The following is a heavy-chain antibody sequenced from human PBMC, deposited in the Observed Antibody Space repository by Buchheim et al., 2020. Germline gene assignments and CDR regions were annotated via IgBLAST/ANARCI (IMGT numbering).Heavy chain of an antibody. D-gene: IGHD2-21*01. J-gene: IGHJ6*02. Sequence: QVQLQESGPGLVKPSQTLSLTCTVSGGSISSGDYYWSWIRQPPGKGLEWIGYIYYSGSTYYNPSLQSRVTISVDTSKNQFSLKLSSVTAADTAVYYCARDPFGTYSGAYYYYYGMDVWGQGTT. CDR3: ARDPFGTYSGAYYYYYGMDV. CDR1: GGSISSGDYY. V-gene: IGHV4-30-4*01. CDR2: IYYSGST.